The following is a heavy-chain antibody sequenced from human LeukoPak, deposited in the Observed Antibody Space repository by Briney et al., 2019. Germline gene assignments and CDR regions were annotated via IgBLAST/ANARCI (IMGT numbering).Heavy chain of an antibody. D-gene: IGHD6-19*01. J-gene: IGHJ4*02. CDR3: ATPGVSGRYSFDY. V-gene: IGHV3-74*01. CDR1: GFTFSSYW. Sequence: GGSLRLSCAASGFTFSSYWMHWVRQAPGKGLVWVSRINSDGSSTSYADSVKGRFTISRDNAKNTLYLQMNSLRAEDTAVYYCATPGVSGRYSFDYWGQGTLVTVPS. CDR2: INSDGSST.